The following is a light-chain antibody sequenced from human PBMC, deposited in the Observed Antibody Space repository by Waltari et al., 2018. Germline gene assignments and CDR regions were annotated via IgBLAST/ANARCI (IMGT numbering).Light chain of an antibody. J-gene: IGKJ4*01. V-gene: IGKV2-28*01. CDR3: MQALRTPLT. Sequence: DTVMTHSPLSLPVTPGQPAPISSRSNQSLLHSNGYNYLDWYLQKPGQPPQLLISLGSNRASGVPDRFSGSGAGTDFTLKSSRVEAEDVGVYCCMQALRTPLTFGGGTKVEIK. CDR2: LGS. CDR1: QSLLHSNGYNY.